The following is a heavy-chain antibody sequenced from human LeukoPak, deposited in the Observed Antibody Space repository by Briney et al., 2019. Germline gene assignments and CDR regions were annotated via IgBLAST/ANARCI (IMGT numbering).Heavy chain of an antibody. Sequence: GGSLRLSCAASGFTFSSYAMSWVRQAPGKGLEWVSAISGSGGSTYYADSVKGRFTISRDNSKNTLYLQMNSLRAEDTAVYYCARNSRVAGTVDYWGQGTLVTVSS. D-gene: IGHD6-13*01. V-gene: IGHV3-23*01. CDR2: ISGSGGST. CDR1: GFTFSSYA. CDR3: ARNSRVAGTVDY. J-gene: IGHJ4*02.